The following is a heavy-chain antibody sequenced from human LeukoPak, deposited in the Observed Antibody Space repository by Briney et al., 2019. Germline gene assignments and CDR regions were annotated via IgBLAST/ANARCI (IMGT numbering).Heavy chain of an antibody. CDR3: ARDNGSHYYDSSGYWDY. J-gene: IGHJ4*02. CDR1: GGSISSGSYY. D-gene: IGHD3-22*01. Sequence: NTSQTLSLTCTVSGGSISSGSYYWSWIRQPAGKGLEWIGRIYTSGSTNYNPSLKSRVTISVDTSKNQFSLKLSSVTAADTAVYYCARDNGSHYYDSSGYWDYWGQGTPVTVSS. CDR2: IYTSGST. V-gene: IGHV4-61*02.